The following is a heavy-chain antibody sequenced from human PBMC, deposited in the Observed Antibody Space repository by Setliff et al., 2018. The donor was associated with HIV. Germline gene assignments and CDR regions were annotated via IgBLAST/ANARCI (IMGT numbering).Heavy chain of an antibody. CDR2: ISSSGTTI. CDR3: ARDLRSSHGSPNYFDY. V-gene: IGHV3-11*04. J-gene: IGHJ4*02. D-gene: IGHD2-15*01. CDR1: GESFSGYY. Sequence: PSETLSLTCTVYGESFSGYYWTWIRQSPGKGLEWISYISSSGTTIYYADSVKGRFTISRDNAKNSLYLEMNSLRAEETAVYYCARDLRSSHGSPNYFDYWGRGALVTVSS.